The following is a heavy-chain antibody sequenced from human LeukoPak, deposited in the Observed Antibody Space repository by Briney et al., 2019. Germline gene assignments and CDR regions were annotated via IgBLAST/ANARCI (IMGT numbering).Heavy chain of an antibody. D-gene: IGHD6-19*01. CDR3: ARIDRAVAGTIDY. J-gene: IGHJ4*02. Sequence: PSETLSLTCTVSGGSISSYFWSWIRQPPVKGLEWIGYIYYSGSTNYNPSLKSRVTMSVDTSKNQFSLKLSSVTAADTAVYYCARIDRAVAGTIDYWGQGTLVTVSS. CDR2: IYYSGST. CDR1: GGSISSYF. V-gene: IGHV4-59*08.